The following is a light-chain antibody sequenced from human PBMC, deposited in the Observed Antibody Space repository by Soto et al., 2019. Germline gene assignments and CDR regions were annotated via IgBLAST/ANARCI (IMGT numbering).Light chain of an antibody. Sequence: EIVLTQSPGTLSLSQGERATLSCRASQSVGNNYLVWFQKKPGQAPRLLIDDASRRATGLPDRFSGSGSGKDFTLSINGPEAEDFAVYYCQQCSSSPLTFGGGTKVEIK. CDR3: QQCSSSPLT. J-gene: IGKJ4*01. CDR2: DAS. V-gene: IGKV3-20*01. CDR1: QSVGNNY.